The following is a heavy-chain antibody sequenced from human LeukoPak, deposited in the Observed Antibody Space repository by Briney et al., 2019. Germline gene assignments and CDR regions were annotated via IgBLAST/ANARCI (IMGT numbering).Heavy chain of an antibody. Sequence: KASETLSLTCAVSGDSISSDYWSWVRQPPGKGLEWIGYIYYTGSTNYNPSLKSRVTISVDTSKNQFSLKLRSVTAAERAGEYCARLAPPSTMAARGRSWFESWGQGTLVTVSS. D-gene: IGHD6-6*01. J-gene: IGHJ5*01. CDR1: GDSISSDY. CDR2: IYYTGST. V-gene: IGHV4-59*01. CDR3: ARLAPPSTMAARGRSWFES.